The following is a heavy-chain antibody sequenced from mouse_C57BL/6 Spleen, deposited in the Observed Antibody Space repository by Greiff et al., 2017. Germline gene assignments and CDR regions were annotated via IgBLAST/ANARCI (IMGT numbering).Heavy chain of an antibody. J-gene: IGHJ4*01. Sequence: EVMLVESGGGLVKPGGSLKLSCAASGFTFSSYTMSWVRQTPEKRLEWVATISGGGGNTYYPDSVKGRFTISRDNAKNTLYLQMSSLRSEDTALYYCASPIYYYGYYAMDYWGQGTSVTVSS. CDR3: ASPIYYYGYYAMDY. D-gene: IGHD1-1*01. CDR1: GFTFSSYT. V-gene: IGHV5-9*01. CDR2: ISGGGGNT.